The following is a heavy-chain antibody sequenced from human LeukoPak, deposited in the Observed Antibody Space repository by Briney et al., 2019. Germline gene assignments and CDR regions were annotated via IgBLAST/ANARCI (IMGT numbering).Heavy chain of an antibody. J-gene: IGHJ3*02. CDR3: ARELLLDSTTGDAFDI. D-gene: IGHD4-17*01. V-gene: IGHV1-69*13. CDR2: IIPIFGTA. Sequence: SVKVSCKASGGTFSSYAISWVRQAPGQGLEWMGGIIPIFGTANYAQKFQGRVTITADESTGTAYMELSSLRSEDTAVYYCARELLLDSTTGDAFDIWGQGTMVTVSS. CDR1: GGTFSSYA.